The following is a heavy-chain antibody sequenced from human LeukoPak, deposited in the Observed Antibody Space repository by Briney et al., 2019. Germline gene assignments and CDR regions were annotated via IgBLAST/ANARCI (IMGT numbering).Heavy chain of an antibody. CDR2: IWYDGSNK. D-gene: IGHD5-24*01. CDR1: AFTFSSYG. V-gene: IGHV3-33*01. J-gene: IGHJ4*02. Sequence: PGRSLRLSCAASAFTFSSYGMHWVRQAPGKGLEGVAVIWYDGSNKYYADSVKGRFTISRDTSKNTLYLQMNSLRAEDTAVYYCARIRDGDNDYWGQGTLVTVSS. CDR3: ARIRDGDNDY.